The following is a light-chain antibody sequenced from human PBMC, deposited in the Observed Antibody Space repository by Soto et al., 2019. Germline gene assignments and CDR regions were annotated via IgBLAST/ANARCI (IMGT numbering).Light chain of an antibody. CDR1: QSIGKSY. CDR2: AAS. Sequence: ETVLTQSPGTVSLSPGESATLSCRASQSIGKSYLAWFQHKPGQAPRLLIYAASTRATGIPDRFRGSGSWIDFTLTVSRLESDDFAGYYCQQYAEGPLTFCVGTKVEIK. CDR3: QQYAEGPLT. J-gene: IGKJ4*01. V-gene: IGKV3-20*01.